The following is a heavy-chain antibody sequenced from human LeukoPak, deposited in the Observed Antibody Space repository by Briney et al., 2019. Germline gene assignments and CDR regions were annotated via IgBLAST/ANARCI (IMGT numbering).Heavy chain of an antibody. CDR2: ISSRSSNI. J-gene: IGHJ4*02. D-gene: IGHD2-15*01. Sequence: GRCLRLSWAAYGFTLGSYRMSSVRQAAGKGMEWVSYISSRSSNIYYAVSGTGRFTISRDNAKNSMYLQMNSLRDEDTAIYYCAAATFDYWGQGTLVTVSS. V-gene: IGHV3-48*02. CDR3: AAATFDY. CDR1: GFTLGSYR.